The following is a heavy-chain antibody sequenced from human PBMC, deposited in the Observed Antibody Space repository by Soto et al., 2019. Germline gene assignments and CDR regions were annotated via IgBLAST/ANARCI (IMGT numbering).Heavy chain of an antibody. D-gene: IGHD1-26*01. J-gene: IGHJ4*02. Sequence: GESLRLSCVASRFTFTSYAMSWVRQAPGKGLEWVAAISASGGATIHADSVKGRLTISRDNSKNTLYLQMNSLRAEDTAVYYCAKDVQGGRLFSGAFDYWGQGTQVTVSS. V-gene: IGHV3-23*01. CDR1: RFTFTSYA. CDR3: AKDVQGGRLFSGAFDY. CDR2: ISASGGAT.